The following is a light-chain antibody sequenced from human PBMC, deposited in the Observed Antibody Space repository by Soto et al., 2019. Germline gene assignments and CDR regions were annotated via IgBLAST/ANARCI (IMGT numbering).Light chain of an antibody. CDR3: QQANTFALT. CDR2: GAS. J-gene: IGKJ4*01. V-gene: IGKV3-15*01. Sequence: EIVMTQSPATLSVSPGERATLSCRASQSVSSNLAWYQQKPGQAPRLLIYGASTRATGIPARFSGSGSGTEFTLTISSLQSEDFATYYCQQANTFALTFGGGTKVDI. CDR1: QSVSSN.